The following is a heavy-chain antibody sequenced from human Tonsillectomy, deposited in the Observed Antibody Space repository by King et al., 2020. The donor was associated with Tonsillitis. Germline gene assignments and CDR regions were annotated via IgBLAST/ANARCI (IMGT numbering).Heavy chain of an antibody. V-gene: IGHV3-23*04. J-gene: IGHJ4*02. D-gene: IGHD6-19*01. Sequence: VQLVESGGGLVQPGGSLRLSCAASGFTFSSYAMTWVRQAPGKGLEWVSAISGNSGSTHYADSVKGRFTISRDNSKNTLYLQMNSLRAEDTAIYYCAKLGYSSGWYGYFDYWGQGTLVTVSS. CDR2: ISGNSGST. CDR3: AKLGYSSGWYGYFDY. CDR1: GFTFSSYA.